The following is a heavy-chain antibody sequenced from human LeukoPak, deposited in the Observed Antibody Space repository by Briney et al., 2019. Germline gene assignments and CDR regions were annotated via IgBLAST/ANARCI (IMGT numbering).Heavy chain of an antibody. CDR2: ISSSGGST. J-gene: IGHJ5*02. Sequence: AGGSLRLSCAASGFTFSSYAMSWVRQAPGKGLEWVSAISSSGGSTYYADSVKGRFTISRDNSKNTLYLQMNSLRAEDTAVYYCAKGLRGYSFHDKGLIGWFDPWGQGTLVTVSS. CDR3: AKGLRGYSFHDKGLIGWFDP. D-gene: IGHD5-18*01. CDR1: GFTFSSYA. V-gene: IGHV3-23*01.